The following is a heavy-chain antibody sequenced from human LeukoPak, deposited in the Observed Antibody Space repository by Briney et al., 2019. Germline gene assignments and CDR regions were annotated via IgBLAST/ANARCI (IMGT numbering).Heavy chain of an antibody. J-gene: IGHJ4*02. Sequence: GGSLRLSCSGSGLTLSTYAMHWVRQAPGKGLEYVSAIATDGGGTYYADSVKGRFTISRDKPKNTLYLQMRSLRAEDTAVYYCMTRDTSGYWGQGTLVTVSS. CDR3: MTRDTSGY. CDR2: IATDGGGT. D-gene: IGHD3-10*01. V-gene: IGHV3-64D*09. CDR1: GLTLSTYA.